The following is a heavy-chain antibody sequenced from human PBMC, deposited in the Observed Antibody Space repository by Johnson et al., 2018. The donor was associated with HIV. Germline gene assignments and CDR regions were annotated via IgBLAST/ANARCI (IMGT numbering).Heavy chain of an antibody. V-gene: IGHV3-30*14. CDR2: ISFDGSNK. D-gene: IGHD3/OR15-3a*01. CDR3: ARSFESHVPPDAFYMGVVSI. J-gene: IGHJ3*02. Sequence: QVQLVESGGGVVQPGRSLRLSCAASGFTFSNYAMHWVRQAAGKGLEWVAVISFDGSNKYYAESVKGRFTISRDNAKNSLYLQMGSLRAEDMAVYYCARSFESHVPPDAFYMGVVSIWGQGTMVTVSS. CDR1: GFTFSNYA.